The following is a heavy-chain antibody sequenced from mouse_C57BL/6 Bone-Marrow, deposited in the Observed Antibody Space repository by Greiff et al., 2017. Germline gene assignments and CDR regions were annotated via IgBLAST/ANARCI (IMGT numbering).Heavy chain of an antibody. CDR2: IYPRDGST. J-gene: IGHJ4*01. Sequence: QVQLQQSDAELVKPGASVKISCKVSGYTFTDHTIHWMKQRPEQGLEWIGYIYPRDGSTKYNEKFKGKATLTADKSSSTAYMQLNSLTSEDSAVYFCARGAPGGYDYENYYAMDYWGQGTSVTVSS. CDR1: GYTFTDHT. D-gene: IGHD2-4*01. V-gene: IGHV1-78*01. CDR3: ARGAPGGYDYENYYAMDY.